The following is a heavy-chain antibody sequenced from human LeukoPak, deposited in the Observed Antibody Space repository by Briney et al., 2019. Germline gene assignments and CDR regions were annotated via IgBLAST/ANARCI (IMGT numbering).Heavy chain of an antibody. CDR2: IYYSGST. Sequence: SETLSLTCTVSGGSISNYYWSWIRQPPGKGLEWLGYIYYSGSTNYNPSLKSRVIISVDTSKNQFSLKLSSVAAADTAVYYCARESSWYGPNWLDPWGQGTLVTVSS. V-gene: IGHV4-59*12. D-gene: IGHD6-13*01. CDR1: GGSISNYY. CDR3: ARESSWYGPNWLDP. J-gene: IGHJ5*02.